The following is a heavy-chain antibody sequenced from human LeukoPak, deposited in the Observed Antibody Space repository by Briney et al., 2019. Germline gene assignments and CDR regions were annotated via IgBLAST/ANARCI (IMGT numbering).Heavy chain of an antibody. Sequence: ASVKVSCKASGYTFTSYDINWVRQATGQGLEWMGWMNPNRGNTGYAQKFQGRVTMTRNTSISTAYMELSSLRSEDTAVYYCARRLISSGPLDPWGQGTLVTVSS. V-gene: IGHV1-8*01. CDR3: ARRLISSGPLDP. J-gene: IGHJ5*02. CDR2: MNPNRGNT. CDR1: GYTFTSYD. D-gene: IGHD6-19*01.